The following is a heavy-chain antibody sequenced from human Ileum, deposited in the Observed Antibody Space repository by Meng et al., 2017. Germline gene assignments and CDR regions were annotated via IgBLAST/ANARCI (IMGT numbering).Heavy chain of an antibody. CDR1: CGSIESNNW. CDR2: VYHSGST. D-gene: IGHD3-10*02. CDR3: ARADYVRYFDL. V-gene: IGHV4-4*02. Sequence: QVHLQESGPGLVKPSETLSLPCAVSCGSIESNNWWTWIRQPPGQGLEWIGEVYHSGSTHYNPSLQSRVTISIDNSKNRFSLSLNSVTAADTAIYYCARADYVRYFDLWGRGTLVTVSS. J-gene: IGHJ2*01.